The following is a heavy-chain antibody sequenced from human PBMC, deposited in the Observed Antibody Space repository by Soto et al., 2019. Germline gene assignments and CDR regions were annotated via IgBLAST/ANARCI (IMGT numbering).Heavy chain of an antibody. CDR1: GFTFSSYG. J-gene: IGHJ6*02. Sequence: QVQLVESGGGVVKPGRSLRLSCAASGFTFSSYGMHWVRQAPGKGLEWVAVISYDGSNKYYADSVKGRFTISRDNYKNTLYLQMNSLRAEDTAVYYCAKDVVVGSTTGLGDYYYYYGMDVWGQGTTVTVSS. CDR3: AKDVVVGSTTGLGDYYYYYGMDV. V-gene: IGHV3-30*18. D-gene: IGHD1-26*01. CDR2: ISYDGSNK.